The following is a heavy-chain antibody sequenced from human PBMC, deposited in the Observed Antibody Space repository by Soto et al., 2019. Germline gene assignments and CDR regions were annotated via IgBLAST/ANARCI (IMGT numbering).Heavy chain of an antibody. CDR3: ARVRAARRVNRRENYYYCCMDI. Sequence: QVQLQQWGAGLLKPSETLSLPCAVYGGSFSGYYWSWIRQPPGKGLEWIGEINHSGSTNYNPSLKCRVTISVDSCKTQFSLKMSSVTGAETALYYCARVRAARRVNRRENYYYCCMDIWGQGTTVTVSS. CDR1: GGSFSGYY. V-gene: IGHV4-34*01. J-gene: IGHJ6*02. D-gene: IGHD6-6*01. CDR2: INHSGST.